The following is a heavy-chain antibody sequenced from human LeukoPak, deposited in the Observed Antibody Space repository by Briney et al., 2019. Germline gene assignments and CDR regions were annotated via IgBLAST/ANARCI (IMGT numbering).Heavy chain of an antibody. D-gene: IGHD6-13*01. Sequence: GSLRLSCAASGFTFDDYAMHWVRQAPGKGLEWVSSIGASVYYGDSVRGRFTISRDDTKNSIYLQMDSLRVDDTAVYFCARDKPGIAAPDVWGKGTTVTVSS. J-gene: IGHJ6*04. V-gene: IGHV3-69-1*01. CDR1: GFTFDDYA. CDR2: IGASV. CDR3: ARDKPGIAAPDV.